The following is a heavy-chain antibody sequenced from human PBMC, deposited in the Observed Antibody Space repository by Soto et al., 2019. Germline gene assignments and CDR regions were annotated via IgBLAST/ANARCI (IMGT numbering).Heavy chain of an antibody. Sequence: GGSLRLSCGASGFTFSDYAMSWFPQAPGKALERVSAMTGSSGSTYYAASVRGRFSISRDNSKNTLYLQMSSLRPEDTAIYYCAKDQYYYDTSGYYQGTEAFDIWGQGTKVTVSS. J-gene: IGHJ3*02. D-gene: IGHD3-22*01. CDR2: MTGSSGST. CDR1: GFTFSDYA. CDR3: AKDQYYYDTSGYYQGTEAFDI. V-gene: IGHV3-23*01.